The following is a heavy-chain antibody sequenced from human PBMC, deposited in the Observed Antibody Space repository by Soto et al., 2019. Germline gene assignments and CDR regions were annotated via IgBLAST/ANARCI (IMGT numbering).Heavy chain of an antibody. CDR2: INPNSGGT. CDR3: ARADMIRGVRLDY. D-gene: IGHD3-10*01. J-gene: IGHJ4*02. CDR1: GYTLTGYY. V-gene: IGHV1-2*04. Sequence: ASVKVSCKASGYTLTGYYMHWVRQAPGQGLEWMGWINPNSGGTNYAQKFQGWVTMTRDTSISTAYMELSRLRSDDTAVYYCARADMIRGVRLDYWGQGILVTVSS.